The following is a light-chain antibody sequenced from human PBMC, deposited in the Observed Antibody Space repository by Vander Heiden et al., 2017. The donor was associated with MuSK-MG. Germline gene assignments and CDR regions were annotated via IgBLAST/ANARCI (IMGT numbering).Light chain of an antibody. V-gene: IGKV1-9*01. CDR3: QQLNNYPNT. CDR1: QGINNY. J-gene: IGKJ4*01. Sequence: IQLTHSPSSLSASVGDRVTITCRASQGINNYLAWYQQKPGEAPKLLIYAASTLRSGVTSRFSGSGSGTDFTLTISSLQPEDFATYYCQQLNNYPNTFGGGTKVEIK. CDR2: AAS.